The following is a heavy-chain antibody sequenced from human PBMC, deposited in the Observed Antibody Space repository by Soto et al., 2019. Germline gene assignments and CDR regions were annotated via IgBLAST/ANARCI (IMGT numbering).Heavy chain of an antibody. J-gene: IGHJ4*02. CDR3: AKCPYYYDSSGYYPFDY. CDR1: GFTFSSYA. Sequence: PGGSLRLSCAASGFTFSSYAMSWVRQAPGKGLEWVSAISGSGGSTYYADSVKGRFTISRDNSKNTLYLQMNSLRAEDTAVYYCAKCPYYYDSSGYYPFDYWGPGTLLTVYS. CDR2: ISGSGGST. D-gene: IGHD3-22*01. V-gene: IGHV3-23*01.